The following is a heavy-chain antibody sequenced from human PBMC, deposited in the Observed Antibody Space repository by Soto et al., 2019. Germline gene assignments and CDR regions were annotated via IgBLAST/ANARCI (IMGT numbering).Heavy chain of an antibody. Sequence: GGSLRLSCAASGFTFSSYAMSWVRQAPGKGLEWVSAISGSGGSTYYADSVKGRFTISRDNSKNTLYLQMNSLRAEDTAVYDCAKRRGGSNYVGGPFDYWGQGPLVTVSS. D-gene: IGHD4-4*01. CDR1: GFTFSSYA. V-gene: IGHV3-23*01. CDR3: AKRRGGSNYVGGPFDY. J-gene: IGHJ4*02. CDR2: ISGSGGST.